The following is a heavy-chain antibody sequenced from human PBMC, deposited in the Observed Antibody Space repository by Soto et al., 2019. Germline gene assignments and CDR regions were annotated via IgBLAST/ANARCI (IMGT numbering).Heavy chain of an antibody. V-gene: IGHV1-69*13. D-gene: IGHD2-8*01. J-gene: IGHJ4*02. CDR1: GGTFSTFG. Sequence: GASVKVSCKTSGGTFSTFGISWVRQAPGQGLEWMGGIIPFFGTAEYSQKFEDRITITADESTNTVYMDLRSLTSEDTAIYFCVRYGVAATYWGQGTQVTVSS. CDR2: IIPFFGTA. CDR3: VRYGVAATY.